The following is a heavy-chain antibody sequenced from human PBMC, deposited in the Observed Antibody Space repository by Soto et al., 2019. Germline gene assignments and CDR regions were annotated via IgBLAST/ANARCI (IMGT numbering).Heavy chain of an antibody. D-gene: IGHD2-15*01. CDR1: GGSISSGGYY. CDR2: IYYSGST. Sequence: SETLSLTCTVSGGSISSGGYYWSWIRQHPGKGLEWIGYIYYSGSTYYNPSLKSRVTISVDTSKNQFSLKLSSVTAADTAVYYCARQDCSGGSCYPDYYYYYGMDVWGQGTTVTVSS. CDR3: ARQDCSGGSCYPDYYYYYGMDV. V-gene: IGHV4-39*01. J-gene: IGHJ6*02.